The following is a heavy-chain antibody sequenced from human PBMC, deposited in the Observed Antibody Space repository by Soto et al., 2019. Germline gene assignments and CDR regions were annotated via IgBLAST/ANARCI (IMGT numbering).Heavy chain of an antibody. CDR3: AKDRSSTSCYGFDY. CDR1: AFTFRNYA. V-gene: IGHV3-23*01. D-gene: IGHD2-2*01. Sequence: GGSLRLSCAASAFTFRNYAMSWVRQAPGKGLEWVSAIGDSGATTYYADSVKGRFTISRDNSKNALYLQMNNLRAEDTAFYYCAKDRSSTSCYGFDYWGPGALVTVSS. J-gene: IGHJ4*02. CDR2: IGDSGATT.